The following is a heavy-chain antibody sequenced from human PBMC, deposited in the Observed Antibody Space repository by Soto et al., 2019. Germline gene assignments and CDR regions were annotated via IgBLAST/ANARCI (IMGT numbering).Heavy chain of an antibody. V-gene: IGHV4-4*02. CDR2: IYHSGGT. Sequence: SETLSLTCGVSGGAIGSGYLWNWVRQPPGKGLQWIGEIYHSGGTNYNPSLKSRVSISVDKSKSLFSLNLRSVTAADTAVYYCARVSRDPDYFDPWGQGTLVTVSS. CDR3: ARVSRDPDYFDP. J-gene: IGHJ5*02. CDR1: GGAIGSGYL. D-gene: IGHD4-17*01.